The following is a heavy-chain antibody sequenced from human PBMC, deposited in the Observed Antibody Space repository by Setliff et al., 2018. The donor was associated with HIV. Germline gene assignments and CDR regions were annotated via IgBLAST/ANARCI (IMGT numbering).Heavy chain of an antibody. J-gene: IGHJ6*03. V-gene: IGHV4-59*11. CDR1: GGSITGHY. CDR3: ARDRGSSYYYYYYMDV. D-gene: IGHD6-6*01. CDR2: IYYSGST. Sequence: PSETLSLTCTVSGGSITGHYWSWIRQPPGKGLEWIGYIYYSGSTNYNPSLKSRVTISVDTSKNQFSLKLSSVTAADTAVYYCARDRGSSYYYYYYMDVWGKGTTVTVSS.